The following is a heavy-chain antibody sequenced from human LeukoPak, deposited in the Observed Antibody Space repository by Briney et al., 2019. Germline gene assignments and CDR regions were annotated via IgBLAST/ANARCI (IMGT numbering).Heavy chain of an antibody. CDR2: IYHSGST. J-gene: IGHJ3*02. CDR1: GYSISSGYY. D-gene: IGHD4-17*01. V-gene: IGHV4-38-2*01. CDR3: ARVRVYGDYSDI. Sequence: SETLSLTCVVSGYSISSGYYWGWIRQPPGKGLEWIGGIYHSGSTYYNPSLKSRVTMSVDTSKNQFSLKLSSVTAADTAVYYCARVRVYGDYSDIWGQGTMVTVSS.